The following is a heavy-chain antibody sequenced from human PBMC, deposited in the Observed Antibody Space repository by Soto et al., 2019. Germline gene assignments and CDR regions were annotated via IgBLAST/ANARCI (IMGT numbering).Heavy chain of an antibody. CDR2: MNPNSGNT. CDR3: GRSQLLVAGYYYYYMDV. J-gene: IGHJ6*03. D-gene: IGHD2-2*01. Sequence: ASVKVSCKASGYTFTSYDINWVRLATGQGLEWMGWMNPNSGNTGYAQKFQGRVTMTRNTSISTAYMELSSLRSEDTAVYYCGRSQLLVAGYYYYYMDVWGKGTTVTVSS. V-gene: IGHV1-8*01. CDR1: GYTFTSYD.